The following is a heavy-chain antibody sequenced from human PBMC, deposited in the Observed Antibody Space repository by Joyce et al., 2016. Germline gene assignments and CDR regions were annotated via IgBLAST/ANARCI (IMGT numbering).Heavy chain of an antibody. D-gene: IGHD3/OR15-3a*01. Sequence: QVQLQESGPGLVRPSETLSLTCTVSGGSISHYYWNWIRQPAGKGLEWIGRMYTNGNSNYNPALQSRITMSVDLSTSQFSLSLTSVTAADTATYFCAGDSGLRTGLTWGQGILVTVSS. J-gene: IGHJ5*02. CDR2: MYTNGNS. V-gene: IGHV4-4*07. CDR3: AGDSGLRTGLT. CDR1: GGSISHYY.